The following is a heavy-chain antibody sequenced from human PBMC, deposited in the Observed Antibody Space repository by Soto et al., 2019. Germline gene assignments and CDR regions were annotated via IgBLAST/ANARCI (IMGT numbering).Heavy chain of an antibody. J-gene: IGHJ4*02. CDR2: MNPNSGNT. CDR1: GYTFTSYD. D-gene: IGHD2-15*01. CDR3: ARGNEYGGNFDY. Sequence: QVQLVQSGAEVKKPGASVKVSCKASGYTFTSYDINWVRQATGQGLESMGWMNPNSGNTAYAQKLQGRVTMTRNTSISTAYMALSSLRSEDTAVYYCARGNEYGGNFDYWGQGTLVTVSS. V-gene: IGHV1-8*01.